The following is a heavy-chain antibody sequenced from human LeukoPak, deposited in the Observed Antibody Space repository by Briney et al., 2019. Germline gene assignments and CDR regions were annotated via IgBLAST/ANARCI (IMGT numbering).Heavy chain of an antibody. V-gene: IGHV3-23*01. CDR3: AKYYYDSCRQGMDV. CDR1: GGSISSSSYY. CDR2: IVGSGDST. Sequence: ETLSLTCTVSGGSISSSSYYWGWVRQAPGKGLEWVSGIVGSGDSTYYADSVKGRFTISRDNSKNTQYLQMNSLTAEDTALYFCAKYYYDSCRQGMDVWGQGTTVTVSS. J-gene: IGHJ6*02. D-gene: IGHD3-22*01.